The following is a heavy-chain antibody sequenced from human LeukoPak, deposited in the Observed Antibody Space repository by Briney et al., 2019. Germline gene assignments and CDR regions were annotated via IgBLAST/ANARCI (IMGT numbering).Heavy chain of an antibody. J-gene: IGHJ4*02. V-gene: IGHV3-49*04. CDR2: IRSKVYGGTT. CDR1: GFTVGDYA. CDR3: AGMQYSSSWAAFDY. D-gene: IGHD6-13*01. Sequence: GGSLRLSCTASGFTVGDYAMSWVRQAPGKGLEWVGFIRSKVYGGTTEYAASVKGRFTISRDNAKNSLYLQMNSLRAEDTAVYYCAGMQYSSSWAAFDYWGQGTLVIVSS.